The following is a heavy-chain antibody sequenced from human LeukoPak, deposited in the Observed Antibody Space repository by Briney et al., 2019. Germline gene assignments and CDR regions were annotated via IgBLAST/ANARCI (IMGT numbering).Heavy chain of an antibody. J-gene: IGHJ6*02. CDR2: ISSSSSYI. CDR1: GFTFSSYS. Sequence: GRSLRLSCAASGFTFSSYSMNWVRQAPGKGLEWVSYISSSSSYIYYADSVKGRFTISRDNAKNSLYLQMDSLRAEDTAVYYCARDEQADSTPDGMDVWGQGTTVTVSS. V-gene: IGHV3-21*01. D-gene: IGHD2-15*01. CDR3: ARDEQADSTPDGMDV.